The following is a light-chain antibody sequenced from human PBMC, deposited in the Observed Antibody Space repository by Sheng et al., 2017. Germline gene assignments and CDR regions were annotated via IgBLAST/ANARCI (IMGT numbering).Light chain of an antibody. Sequence: EIVLTQSPGTLSLSPGERATLSCRASQSVSANYLAWYQQKPGQAPRLLIYGASTRATGIPDRFTGSGSGDRLHSSPSPRLEPEDFAVYYCQQYGRSPWTFGQGTKVEIK. CDR3: QQYGRSPWT. V-gene: IGKV3-20*01. CDR2: GAS. J-gene: IGKJ1*01. CDR1: QSVSANY.